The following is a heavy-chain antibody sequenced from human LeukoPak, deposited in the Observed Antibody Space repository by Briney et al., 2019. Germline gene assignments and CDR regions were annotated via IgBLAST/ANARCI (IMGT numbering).Heavy chain of an antibody. CDR2: INTGGSST. Sequence: PGGSLRLSYAASGFTFSSYWMHWVRQAPGKGLVWVSRINTGGSSTNYADSVKGRFTISRDNAKNTLYLQMNSLRAEDTAVYYCARKPPFYYYMDVWGKGTTVAVSS. V-gene: IGHV3-74*01. CDR3: ARKPPFYYYMDV. CDR1: GFTFSSYW. J-gene: IGHJ6*03.